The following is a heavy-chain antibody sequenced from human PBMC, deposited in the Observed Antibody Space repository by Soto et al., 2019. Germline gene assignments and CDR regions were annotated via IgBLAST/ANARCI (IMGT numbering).Heavy chain of an antibody. V-gene: IGHV3-33*01. Sequence: PGGSLRLSCAASGFTFSLYGMHWVRQAPGKGLEWVAAIWDDGRRKDHADSVKDRLFISRDNSKNTLYLQLDSLRPEDTAVYYCATWQGSLNFHYWGQGTLVTVSS. J-gene: IGHJ4*02. CDR2: IWDDGRRK. CDR1: GFTFSLYG. CDR3: ATWQGSLNFHY.